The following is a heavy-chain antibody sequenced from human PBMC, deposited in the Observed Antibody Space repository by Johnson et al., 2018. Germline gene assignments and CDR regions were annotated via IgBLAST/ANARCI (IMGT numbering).Heavy chain of an antibody. CDR2: INHGGSI. V-gene: IGHV4-34*01. CDR1: GGSFSAYY. CDR3: AGVSITAPGTGLDYDGMDV. Sequence: QVQLQQWGAGLLKPSETLSLTCAVYGGSFSAYYWSWIRQTPGKGLEWIGEINHGGSINFNPSLKSRVTMSVDTSKKHFSLKRGSVTAADTAVSYCAGVSITAPGTGLDYDGMDVWGQGTTVTVS. J-gene: IGHJ6*02. D-gene: IGHD6-13*01.